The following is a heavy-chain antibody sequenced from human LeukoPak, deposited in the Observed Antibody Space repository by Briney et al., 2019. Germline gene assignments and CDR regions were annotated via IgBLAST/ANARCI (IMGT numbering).Heavy chain of an antibody. CDR3: APYFPDRGS. CDR1: GFTFSTYW. J-gene: IGHJ5*02. CDR2: INRDASEK. Sequence: GGSLRLSCAASGFTFSTYWMTWFRQAPGKGLEWVANINRDASEKNYVDSVKGRFTISRDNAKNSLYLQMNNLRAEDTAVYYCAPYFPDRGSWGQGTLVTVSS. V-gene: IGHV3-7*01. D-gene: IGHD2/OR15-2a*01.